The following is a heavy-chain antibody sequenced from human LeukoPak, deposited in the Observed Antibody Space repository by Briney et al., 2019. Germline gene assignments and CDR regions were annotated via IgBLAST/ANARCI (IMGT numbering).Heavy chain of an antibody. D-gene: IGHD1-26*01. J-gene: IGHJ4*02. CDR1: GFTVTDYA. Sequence: GGSLRLSCAASGFTVTDYAMTWVRQAPGKGLEWVSSISASGGMTYYADSVKGRFTVSRDNSKNSLYLQMKSLTAADPAVYYCAKDRSIGTYYTFDHWGQGTLVTVSS. CDR3: AKDRSIGTYYTFDH. V-gene: IGHV3-23*01. CDR2: ISASGGMT.